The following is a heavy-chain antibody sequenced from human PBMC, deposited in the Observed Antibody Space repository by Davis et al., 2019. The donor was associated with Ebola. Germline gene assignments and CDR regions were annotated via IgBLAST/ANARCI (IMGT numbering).Heavy chain of an antibody. J-gene: IGHJ5*02. CDR2: INHSGST. CDR1: GGSFSGYY. V-gene: IGHV4-34*01. CDR3: ARYWFWSANWFDP. D-gene: IGHD3-3*01. Sequence: SETLSLTCAVYGGSFSGYYWSWIRQPPGKGLEWIGEINHSGSTNYNPSPKSRVTISVDTSKNQFSLKLSSVTAADTAVYYCARYWFWSANWFDPWGQGTLVTVSS.